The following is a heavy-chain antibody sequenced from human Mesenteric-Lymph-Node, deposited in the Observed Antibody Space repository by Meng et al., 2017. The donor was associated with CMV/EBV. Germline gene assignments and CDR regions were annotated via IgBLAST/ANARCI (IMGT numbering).Heavy chain of an antibody. CDR1: GGSIKSSSYY. J-gene: IGHJ6*02. CDR2: IYYSGST. CDR3: ARDRTGYYANYYYYYGMDV. D-gene: IGHD3/OR15-3a*01. Sequence: GSLRLSCTVSGGSIKSSSYYWGWIRQPPGKGLEWIGSIYYSGSTYYNPSLKSRVTISADMSKNQFSLKVTSVTAADTAVYYCARDRTGYYANYYYYYGMDVWGQGTTVTVSS. V-gene: IGHV4-39*07.